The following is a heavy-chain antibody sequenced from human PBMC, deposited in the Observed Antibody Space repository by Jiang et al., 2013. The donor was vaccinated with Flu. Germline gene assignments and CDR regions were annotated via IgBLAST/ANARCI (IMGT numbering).Heavy chain of an antibody. V-gene: IGHV5-51*01. CDR3: VRINGPLGVPPDY. D-gene: IGHD2-8*01. CDR1: GYRFTSYW. CDR2: IYPGDSDT. J-gene: IGHJ4*02. Sequence: GAEVKKPGESLRISCKGSGYRFTSYWIGWVRQVPGKGLEWMGLIYPGDSDTRYSPSFQGQVTISADKSIFISYLHWSSLKASDTAMYYCVRINGPLGVPPDYWGQGSLVTVSS.